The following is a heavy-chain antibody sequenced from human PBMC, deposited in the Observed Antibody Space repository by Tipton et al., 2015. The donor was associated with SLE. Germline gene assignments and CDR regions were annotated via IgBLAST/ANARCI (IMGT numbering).Heavy chain of an antibody. CDR1: GDSISSSSYY. J-gene: IGHJ5*02. V-gene: IGHV4-61*02. D-gene: IGHD3-3*01. CDR3: ARGTIFPFDP. Sequence: TLSLTCIVSGDSISSSSYYWGWIRQPPGKGLEWIGRFYTRGSTIYNPSLKSRVAISVDTSKNQFSLNLSSVTAADTAVYYCARGTIFPFDPWGQGNLVIVSS. CDR2: FYTRGST.